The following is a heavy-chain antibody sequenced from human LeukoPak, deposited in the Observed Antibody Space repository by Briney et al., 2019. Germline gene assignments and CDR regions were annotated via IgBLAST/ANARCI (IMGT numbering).Heavy chain of an antibody. CDR1: GFTLSSYD. J-gene: IGHJ4*02. Sequence: GGSLRLSCAASGFTLSSYDMHWVRQAPGKGLEWVAVISYDGGNEYYADSVKGRFTISRDNSKNTLYLQMNSLRAEDTAVYYCAKEFSSHFDYWGQGTLATVSS. V-gene: IGHV3-30*18. D-gene: IGHD2-2*01. CDR3: AKEFSSHFDY. CDR2: ISYDGGNE.